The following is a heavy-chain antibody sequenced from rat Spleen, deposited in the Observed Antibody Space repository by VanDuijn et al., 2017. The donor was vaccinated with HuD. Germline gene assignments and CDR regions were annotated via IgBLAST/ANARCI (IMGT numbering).Heavy chain of an antibody. CDR1: GYSITSSYR. CDR2: INNAGST. J-gene: IGHJ3*01. CDR3: ARSALMYTTDPSDY. Sequence: EVQLQESGPGLVKPSQSLSLTCSVTGYSITSSYRWNWIRKFPGNKLEWMGYINNAGSTNYNPSLKSRISITRDTSKNQFFLQVNSVTTEDTATYYCARSALMYTTDPSDYWGQGTLVTVSS. D-gene: IGHD1-6*01. V-gene: IGHV3-3*01.